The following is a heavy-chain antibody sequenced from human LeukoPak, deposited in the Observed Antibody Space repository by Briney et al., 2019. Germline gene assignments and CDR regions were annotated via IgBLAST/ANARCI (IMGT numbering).Heavy chain of an antibody. Sequence: GGSLRLSCTASGFTFGDYAMHWVRQAPGKGLEWVAVISYDGSNKYYADSVKGRFTISRDNSKNTLYLQMNSLRAEDTAVYYCARDQQQLSHHYYYMDVWGKGTTVTVSS. CDR3: ARDQQQLSHHYYYMDV. D-gene: IGHD6-13*01. J-gene: IGHJ6*03. V-gene: IGHV3-30*04. CDR1: GFTFGDYA. CDR2: ISYDGSNK.